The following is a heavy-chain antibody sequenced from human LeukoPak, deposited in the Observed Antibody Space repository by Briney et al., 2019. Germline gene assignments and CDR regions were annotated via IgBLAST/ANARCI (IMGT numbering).Heavy chain of an antibody. Sequence: ASETLSLTCSVSGGSISSSSYYWGWIRQPPGKGLEWIGSVYYSGSTSYDPSLKSRVTISIDTSRNQFSLKLKSVTAADTAVYYCARHKNEVAPFDYWGLGTLVTVSS. CDR2: VYYSGST. V-gene: IGHV4-39*01. CDR3: ARHKNEVAPFDY. CDR1: GGSISSSSYY. J-gene: IGHJ4*02. D-gene: IGHD2-15*01.